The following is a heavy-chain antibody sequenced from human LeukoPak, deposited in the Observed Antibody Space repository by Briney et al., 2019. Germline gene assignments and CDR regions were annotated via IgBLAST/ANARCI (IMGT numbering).Heavy chain of an antibody. CDR2: ISDSGGTT. Sequence: GGSLRLSCVASGFTFSNLAMGWVRQAPGKGLEWVSVISDSGGTTYYADSVKGRFTISRDNSRNTLYLQMNSLRVDDTAVYYCAKDARRYSGWYFFDHWGQGTLVTVSS. J-gene: IGHJ4*02. V-gene: IGHV3-23*01. CDR1: GFTFSNLA. CDR3: AKDARRYSGWYFFDH. D-gene: IGHD6-19*01.